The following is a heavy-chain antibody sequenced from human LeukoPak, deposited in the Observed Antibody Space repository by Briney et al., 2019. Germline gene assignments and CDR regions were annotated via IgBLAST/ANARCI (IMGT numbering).Heavy chain of an antibody. Sequence: GGSLRLSCAASGFTFSSYAMSWVRQAPGKGLEWVSAISGSGGSTYYADSVKGRFTISRDDSKSIAYLQMNSLKTEDTAVYYCTRAPSSTWSYYYYYMDVCGKGTTVTVSS. J-gene: IGHJ6*03. V-gene: IGHV3-23*01. D-gene: IGHD6-13*01. CDR1: GFTFSSYA. CDR2: ISGSGGST. CDR3: TRAPSSTWSYYYYYMDV.